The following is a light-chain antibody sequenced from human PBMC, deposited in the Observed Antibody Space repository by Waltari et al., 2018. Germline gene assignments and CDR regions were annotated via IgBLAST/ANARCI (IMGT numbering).Light chain of an antibody. CDR3: CSYTDSTTLV. V-gene: IGLV2-23*01. J-gene: IGLJ2*01. CDR2: EDT. Sequence: QSALTPPASVSGSPGQSITLSCTGTSSDVANYNFVSWYQHHPGKAPRLMIYEDTKRHSGVSNRFSGSKSGNTASLTISGLQAEDEADYYCCSYTDSTTLVFGGGTGLTVL. CDR1: SSDVANYNF.